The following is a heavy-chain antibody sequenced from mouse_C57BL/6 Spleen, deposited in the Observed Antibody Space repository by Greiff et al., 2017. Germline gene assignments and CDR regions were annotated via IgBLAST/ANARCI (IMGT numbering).Heavy chain of an antibody. D-gene: IGHD1-1*01. J-gene: IGHJ2*01. V-gene: IGHV5-4*01. CDR3: AREGYGSSYTYFDY. CDR2: ISDGGSYT. CDR1: GFTFSSYA. Sequence: EVQLVESGGGLVKPGGSLKLSCAASGFTFSSYAMSWVRQTPEKRLEWVATISDGGSYTYYPDNVKGRFTISRDNAKNNLYLQMSHLNSEDTAMYYCAREGYGSSYTYFDYWGQGTTRTVSS.